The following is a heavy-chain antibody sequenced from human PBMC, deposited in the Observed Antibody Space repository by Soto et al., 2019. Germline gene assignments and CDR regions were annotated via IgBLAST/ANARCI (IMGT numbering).Heavy chain of an antibody. D-gene: IGHD4-17*01. CDR1: GYTFTSYG. V-gene: IGHV1-18*01. CDR2: ISAYNGNT. Sequence: GASVKVSCKASGYTFTSYGISWVRQAPGQGLEWMGWISAYNGNTNYAQKLQGRVTMTTDTSTSTAYMELRSLRSDDTAVYYCARDTPTAYGDYPFAANYWGQGTLVTVSS. J-gene: IGHJ4*02. CDR3: ARDTPTAYGDYPFAANY.